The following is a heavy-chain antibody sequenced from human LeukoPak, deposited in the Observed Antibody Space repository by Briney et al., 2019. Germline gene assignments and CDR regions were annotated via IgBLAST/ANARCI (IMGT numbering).Heavy chain of an antibody. J-gene: IGHJ4*02. Sequence: PGGSLRLSCAASGFTFSSYGMHWVRQAPGKGLEWVAFIRYDGSNKYYADSVKGRFTISRDNSKNTLYLQMTNLRVDDTAVYYCLKKGQADDFGNPDWGQGALVTVSP. D-gene: IGHD4-17*01. CDR3: LKKGQADDFGNPD. V-gene: IGHV3-30*02. CDR1: GFTFSSYG. CDR2: IRYDGSNK.